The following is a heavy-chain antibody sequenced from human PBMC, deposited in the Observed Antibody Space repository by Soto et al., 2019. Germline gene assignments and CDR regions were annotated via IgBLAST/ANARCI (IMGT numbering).Heavy chain of an antibody. J-gene: IGHJ4*02. CDR3: ARMLKQQLVFDY. Sequence: ASVKVSCKASGYTFTSYGISWVRQGPGQGLEWMGWISAYNGNTNYAQKLQGRVTMTTDTSTSTAYMELRSLRSDDTAVYYCARMLKQQLVFDYWGQGTLVTVSS. CDR2: ISAYNGNT. D-gene: IGHD6-13*01. V-gene: IGHV1-18*01. CDR1: GYTFTSYG.